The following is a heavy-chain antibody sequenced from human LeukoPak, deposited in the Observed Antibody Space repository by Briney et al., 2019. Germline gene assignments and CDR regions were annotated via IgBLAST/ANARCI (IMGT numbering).Heavy chain of an antibody. D-gene: IGHD2-21*02. CDR2: INSDGSRT. J-gene: IGHJ4*02. CDR3: AKSPSYCRGDCYSTFEY. V-gene: IGHV3-74*01. Sequence: GGSLRLSCAASGFTFSNYWMHWVRQAPGKGLVWVSRINSDGSRTYYADSVKGRFTISRDNSKNTLYLHMNSLRAEDTAVYYCAKSPSYCRGDCYSTFEYWGQGTLVTVSS. CDR1: GFTFSNYW.